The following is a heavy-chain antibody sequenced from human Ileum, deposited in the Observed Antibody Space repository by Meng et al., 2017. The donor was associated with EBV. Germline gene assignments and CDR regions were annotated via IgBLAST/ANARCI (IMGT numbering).Heavy chain of an antibody. V-gene: IGHV4-61*01. CDR1: VGSVSISSYH. D-gene: IGHD5-18*01. Sequence: QVPRPWSAPGRGKPPETLSVTCTVSVGSVSISSYHWSWIRQPPGKGLEWIGYIYYSGTTNYNPSLESRVTISVDTSKNQFSLKLRSVAASDTAVYYCARGWDTAMDSGWGQGTLVTVSS. J-gene: IGHJ4*02. CDR3: ARGWDTAMDSG. CDR2: IYYSGTT.